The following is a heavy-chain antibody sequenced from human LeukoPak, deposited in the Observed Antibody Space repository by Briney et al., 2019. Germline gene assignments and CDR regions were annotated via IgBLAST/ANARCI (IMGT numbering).Heavy chain of an antibody. V-gene: IGHV4-39*01. D-gene: IGHD2-15*01. Sequence: PSETLSFTCIVSGTSVNNNNYYWPWIRQPPGKGLEWIGSIYYSGSTYYNSSLKSRVTTAVDTSKNQFSLKLTSVTAADTAVYYCAAYCSGGGCSYWGQGTLVTVSS. CDR3: AAYCSGGGCSY. CDR1: GTSVNNNNYY. CDR2: IYYSGST. J-gene: IGHJ4*02.